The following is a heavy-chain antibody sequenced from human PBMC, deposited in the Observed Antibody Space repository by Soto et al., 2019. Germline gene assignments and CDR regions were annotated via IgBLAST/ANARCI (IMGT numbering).Heavy chain of an antibody. J-gene: IGHJ6*02. CDR2: INPNSGGT. D-gene: IGHD3-10*01. Sequence: GASVKVSCKASGYTFTGYYMHWVRQAPGQGLEWMGWINPNSGGTNYARKFQGRVTMTRDTSISTAYMELSRLRSDDTAVYYCASSLITMVRGVIINYYGMDVWGQGTTVTAP. CDR1: GYTFTGYY. V-gene: IGHV1-2*02. CDR3: ASSLITMVRGVIINYYGMDV.